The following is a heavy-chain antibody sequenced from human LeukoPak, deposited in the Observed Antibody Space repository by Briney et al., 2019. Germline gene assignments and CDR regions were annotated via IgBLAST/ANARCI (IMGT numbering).Heavy chain of an antibody. V-gene: IGHV3-23*01. CDR2: ISGSGGST. Sequence: GGSLRLSCAASGFTFSSYAMSWVRQAPGKGLEWVSAISGSGGSTYYADSVMGRFTISRDNSKNTLYLQMNSLRAEDTAVYYCAKSANYDYVWGSYRFSAFDIWGQGTMVTVSS. J-gene: IGHJ3*02. CDR3: AKSANYDYVWGSYRFSAFDI. CDR1: GFTFSSYA. D-gene: IGHD3-16*02.